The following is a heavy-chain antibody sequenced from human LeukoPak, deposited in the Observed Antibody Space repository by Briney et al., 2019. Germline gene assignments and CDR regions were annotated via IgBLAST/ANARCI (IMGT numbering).Heavy chain of an antibody. Sequence: GGSLRLSCAASGFTFSSYWMHWVRQAPGKGLVWVSRINSDGSSTSYADSVKGRFTISTDNAKNTLYLQMNSLRAEDTAVYYCARSYDSSGYPNYYYYYYMDVWGKGTTVTVSS. D-gene: IGHD3-22*01. V-gene: IGHV3-74*01. CDR1: GFTFSSYW. CDR2: INSDGSST. J-gene: IGHJ6*03. CDR3: ARSYDSSGYPNYYYYYYMDV.